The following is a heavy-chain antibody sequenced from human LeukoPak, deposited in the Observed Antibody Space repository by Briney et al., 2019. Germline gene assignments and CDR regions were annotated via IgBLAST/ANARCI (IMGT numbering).Heavy chain of an antibody. V-gene: IGHV3-53*01. CDR3: ARPAPNYYYYMDV. J-gene: IGHJ6*03. CDR1: GFTVSSNY. Sequence: GRSLRLSCAASGFTVSSNYMSWVRQAPGKGLEWVSVIYSGGSTYYADSVKGRFTISRDNSKNTLYLQMNSLRAEDTAVYYCARPAPNYYYYMDVWGKGTTVTVSS. CDR2: IYSGGST.